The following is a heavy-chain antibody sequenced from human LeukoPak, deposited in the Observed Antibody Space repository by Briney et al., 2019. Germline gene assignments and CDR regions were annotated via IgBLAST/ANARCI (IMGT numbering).Heavy chain of an antibody. CDR2: IYYSGST. CDR1: GGSISSYY. J-gene: IGHJ5*02. Sequence: SETLSLTCTVSGGSISSYYWSWIRQPPGKGLEWIGYIYYSGSTNYNPSLKSRVTISVDTSKNQFSLKLSSVTAADTAVYYCARTRSVGSSSWYWFDPWGQGTLVTVSS. CDR3: ARTRSVGSSSWYWFDP. D-gene: IGHD6-13*01. V-gene: IGHV4-59*01.